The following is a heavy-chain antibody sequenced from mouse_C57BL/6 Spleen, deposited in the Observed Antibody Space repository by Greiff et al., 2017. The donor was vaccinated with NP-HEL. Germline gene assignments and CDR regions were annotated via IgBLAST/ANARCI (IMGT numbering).Heavy chain of an antibody. Sequence: VQLQQSGTVLARPGASVKMSCTTSGYTFTSYWMHWVNQRPGQGLEWMGAIYPGNSDTSYNQKFKGKANMTAVTSASTAYMELSSLTNEDAAVYYCTRGAYLTGGYFDDWGQGTTLTVSS. V-gene: IGHV1-5*01. CDR2: IYPGNSDT. CDR3: TRGAYLTGGYFDD. CDR1: GYTFTSYW. D-gene: IGHD5-5*01. J-gene: IGHJ2*01.